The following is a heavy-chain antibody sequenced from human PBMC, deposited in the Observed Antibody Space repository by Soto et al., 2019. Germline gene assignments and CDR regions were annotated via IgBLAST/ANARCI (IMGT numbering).Heavy chain of an antibody. Sequence: QVQLQESGPGLVKPSQTLSLTCTVSGGSISSTGYFWTWIRQHPGKGLEWIGYIVDSGSTFHNPSLKSRVTISVDTSKTRFSMELSSVTAAATAVYYCAREAGSGDYFDYWGQGTLVTVSS. CDR2: IVDSGST. D-gene: IGHD1-26*01. CDR1: GGSISSTGYF. J-gene: IGHJ4*02. V-gene: IGHV4-31*03. CDR3: AREAGSGDYFDY.